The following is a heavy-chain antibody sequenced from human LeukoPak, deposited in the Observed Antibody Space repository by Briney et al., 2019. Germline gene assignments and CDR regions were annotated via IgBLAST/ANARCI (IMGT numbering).Heavy chain of an antibody. CDR2: ISAYNGNT. Sequence: ASVKVSCKASGYTFTNYAISWVRQAPGQGLEWMGWISAYNGNTKYTQKFQGRVTMTRDTSISTAYMELSRLRSDDTAVYYCARDYYGSGSIYLDYWGQGTLVTVSS. CDR3: ARDYYGSGSIYLDY. J-gene: IGHJ4*02. D-gene: IGHD3-10*01. V-gene: IGHV1-18*01. CDR1: GYTFTNYA.